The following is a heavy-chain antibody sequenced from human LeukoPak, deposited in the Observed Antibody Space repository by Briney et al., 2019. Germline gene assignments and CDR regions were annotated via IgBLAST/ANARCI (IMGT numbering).Heavy chain of an antibody. J-gene: IGHJ2*01. D-gene: IGHD2-15*01. Sequence: GGSLRLSCAASGFTFSSYSMNWVRQAPGTGLEWVSYIDSSSTTIYYADSVKGRFTISRDDAKNSLYLQMNSMRDEDTAVYYCARDRAAPTWYFDLWGRGTLVTVSS. CDR1: GFTFSSYS. V-gene: IGHV3-48*02. CDR2: IDSSSTTI. CDR3: ARDRAAPTWYFDL.